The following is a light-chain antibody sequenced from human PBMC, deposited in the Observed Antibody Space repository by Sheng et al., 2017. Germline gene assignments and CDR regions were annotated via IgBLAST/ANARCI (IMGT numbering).Light chain of an antibody. CDR2: AVS. CDR3: SSYTTSRIPV. CDR1: SSDIGSYNY. Sequence: QTALTQPASVSGSPGQSISISCTGSSSDIGSYNYVSWYQHHTGEAPKLLIYAVSNRPSGVSNRFSGSKSGYTASLTISGLQAEDEADYYCSSYTTSRIPVFGGGTKVTVL. V-gene: IGLV2-14*01. J-gene: IGLJ3*02.